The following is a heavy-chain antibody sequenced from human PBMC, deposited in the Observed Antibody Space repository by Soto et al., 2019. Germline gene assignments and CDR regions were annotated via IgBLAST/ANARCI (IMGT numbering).Heavy chain of an antibody. D-gene: IGHD6-6*01. CDR3: ARATRIAARPITFMDV. J-gene: IGHJ6*02. Sequence: GGALRLSCSASGFTFSSYSMNWVRQAPGKGLEWVSSISSSSSYMNYADSVKGRFTISRDNAKNSLYLQMNSLRAEDTAVYYCARATRIAARPITFMDVWGQGTTVTVYS. V-gene: IGHV3-21*01. CDR2: ISSSSSYM. CDR1: GFTFSSYS.